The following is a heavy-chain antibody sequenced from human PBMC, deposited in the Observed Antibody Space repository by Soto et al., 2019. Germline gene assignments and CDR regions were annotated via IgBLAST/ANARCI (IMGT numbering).Heavy chain of an antibody. D-gene: IGHD2-2*01. J-gene: IGHJ5*02. CDR1: GFTFSSYS. Sequence: EVQLVESGGGLVKPGGSLRLSCAASGFTFSSYSMNWVGQAPGKGLEWVSSISSSSSYIYYADSVKGRFTISRDNAKNSLYLQMNSLRAEDTAVYYCARDVVGPAAPFDPWGQGTLVTVSS. V-gene: IGHV3-21*01. CDR3: ARDVVGPAAPFDP. CDR2: ISSSSSYI.